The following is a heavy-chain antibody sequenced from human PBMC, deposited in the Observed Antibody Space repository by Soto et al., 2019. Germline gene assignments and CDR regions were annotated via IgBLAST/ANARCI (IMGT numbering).Heavy chain of an antibody. CDR2: FRSYKENT. CDR3: ARGGRHDSSGYYLPFSGMDV. V-gene: IGHV1-18*01. D-gene: IGHD3-22*01. J-gene: IGHJ6*02. CDR1: GYTFTSYG. Sequence: QVQLVQSGAEVKKPGASVKVSCKASGYTFTSYGVSWVRQAPGQGHEWMGWFRSYKENTNDAQKVQGRVTMTTDTPTSTAYMELRSLRSDDTAVYYCARGGRHDSSGYYLPFSGMDVWGQGTTVTVSS.